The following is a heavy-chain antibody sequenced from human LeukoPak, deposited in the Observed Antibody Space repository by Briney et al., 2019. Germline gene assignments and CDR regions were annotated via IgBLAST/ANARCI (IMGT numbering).Heavy chain of an antibody. V-gene: IGHV4-59*01. J-gene: IGHJ4*02. Sequence: SETLSLTCTVSGDSISSYYWSWIRQPPGKGLEWIGYIYYSGSTNNNPSLKSRVTMSVGTSKNQFSLKLSSVTAADTAVYYCVRGQVLADYWGQGALVTVSS. CDR3: VRGQVLADY. D-gene: IGHD2/OR15-2a*01. CDR2: IYYSGST. CDR1: GDSISSYY.